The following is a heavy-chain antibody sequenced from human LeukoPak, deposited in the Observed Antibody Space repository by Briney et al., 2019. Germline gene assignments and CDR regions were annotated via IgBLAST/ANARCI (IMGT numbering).Heavy chain of an antibody. CDR3: ARCGYVGSGHYYNRFDP. D-gene: IGHD3-22*01. Sequence: GESLKISCQTSGYSFTNFWIAWVRQTPGKGLEWLGIISPGDSDALYNPSFQGHVTMSTDRSINTAYLQWSSLQASDTAIYYCARCGYVGSGHYYNRFDPWGQGTLVTVAS. J-gene: IGHJ5*02. CDR1: GYSFTNFW. V-gene: IGHV5-51*01. CDR2: ISPGDSDA.